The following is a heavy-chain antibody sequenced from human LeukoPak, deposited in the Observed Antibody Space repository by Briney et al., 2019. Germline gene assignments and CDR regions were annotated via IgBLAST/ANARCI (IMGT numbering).Heavy chain of an antibody. V-gene: IGHV4-39*01. CDR1: GGSIVSHSYY. CDR3: ARGRVVIPAAIYYYYYMDV. J-gene: IGHJ6*03. D-gene: IGHD2-2*01. Sequence: SETLSLTCSVSGGSIVSHSYYWAWIRQPPGKGLEWIGNIYNIGTSYKNPSLKSRVSLSVDTSRNQFSLKLSSVTAADTAVYYCARGRVVIPAAIYYYYYMDVWGKGTTVTVSS. CDR2: IYNIGTS.